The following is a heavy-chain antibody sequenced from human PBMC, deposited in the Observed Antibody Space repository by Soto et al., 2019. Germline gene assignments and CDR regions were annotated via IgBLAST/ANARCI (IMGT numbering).Heavy chain of an antibody. Sequence: ASVKVSCKASGYTFTSYDINWVRQATGQGLEWMGWMNPNSGNTGYAQKFQGRVTMTRNTSISTAYMELSSLRSEDTAVYYCARNEGYCSGGSCYPDAFDIWGQGTMVTVSS. J-gene: IGHJ3*02. V-gene: IGHV1-8*01. CDR1: GYTFTSYD. CDR3: ARNEGYCSGGSCYPDAFDI. D-gene: IGHD2-15*01. CDR2: MNPNSGNT.